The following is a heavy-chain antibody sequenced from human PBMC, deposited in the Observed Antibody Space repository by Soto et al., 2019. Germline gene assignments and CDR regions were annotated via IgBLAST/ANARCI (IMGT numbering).Heavy chain of an antibody. J-gene: IGHJ4*02. CDR1: GYTFTGYD. Sequence: QAQLVQSGAEVKKPGSSVKVSCKASGYTFTGYDINWVLQATGQGLEWMGWMNPNSGNTGYAQNFQGRVNMTLDNTITTAYMELTSLRYDDSAVYYCAGEKVGTTGIDFWGQGTLVTVSS. CDR3: AGEKVGTTGIDF. CDR2: MNPNSGNT. V-gene: IGHV1-8*01. D-gene: IGHD1-26*01.